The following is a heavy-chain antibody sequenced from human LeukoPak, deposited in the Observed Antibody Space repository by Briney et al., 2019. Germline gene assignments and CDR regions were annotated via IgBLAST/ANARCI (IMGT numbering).Heavy chain of an antibody. CDR2: ISPSGDIT. D-gene: IGHD3-16*01. Sequence: GGSLRLSCTVSGFTVSSNSMSWVRQAPGKGLEWVSGISPSGDITYYTDSVRGRFTISRDNFKNTLSLQVNSLRAEDTAMYYCAKDDDWGRYKHWGQGTLVTVSS. J-gene: IGHJ1*01. CDR1: GFTVSSNS. V-gene: IGHV3-23*01. CDR3: AKDDDWGRYKH.